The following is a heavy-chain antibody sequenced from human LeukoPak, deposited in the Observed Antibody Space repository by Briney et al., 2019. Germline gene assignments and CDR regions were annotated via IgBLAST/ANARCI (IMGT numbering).Heavy chain of an antibody. J-gene: IGHJ4*02. CDR3: ARATDYDFWSGSKYYFDY. Sequence: ASVKVSCKASGYTFTNYGISWVRQAPGQGLEWMGWISVYNGNTNYAQKFQGRVTMSTDTSTSTAYMELRSLRSDDTAVYYCARATDYDFWSGSKYYFDYWGQGTLVTVSS. D-gene: IGHD3-3*01. V-gene: IGHV1-18*01. CDR2: ISVYNGNT. CDR1: GYTFTNYG.